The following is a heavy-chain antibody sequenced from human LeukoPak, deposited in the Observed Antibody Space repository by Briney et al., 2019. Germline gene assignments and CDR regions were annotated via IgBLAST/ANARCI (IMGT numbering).Heavy chain of an antibody. J-gene: IGHJ6*03. D-gene: IGHD3-10*01. V-gene: IGHV1-69*13. Sequence: ASVKVSCKASGYTFTSYGISWVRQAPGQGLEWMGGIIPIFGTANYAQKFQGRVTITADESTSTAYMELSSLRSEDTAVYYCARGPPMVRGGDYYYMDVWGEGTTVTVSS. CDR1: GYTFTSYG. CDR3: ARGPPMVRGGDYYYMDV. CDR2: IIPIFGTA.